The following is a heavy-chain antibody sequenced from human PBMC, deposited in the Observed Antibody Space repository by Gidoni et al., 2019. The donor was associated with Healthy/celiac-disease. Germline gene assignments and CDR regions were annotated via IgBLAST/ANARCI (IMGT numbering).Heavy chain of an antibody. V-gene: IGHV3-15*01. D-gene: IGHD3-3*01. J-gene: IGHJ4*02. CDR2: IKSKTDGGTT. CDR3: TTDSLTIFGVVIAYADY. CDR1: GFTFSNDW. Sequence: EVQLVESGGGLVKPGGSLRLSCAASGFTFSNDWMSWVRQAPGKGLELVGRIKSKTDGGTTYYAAPVKGIFTISRDDSKNTLYLQMNSLKTEDTAVYYCTTDSLTIFGVVIAYADYWGQGTLVTVSS.